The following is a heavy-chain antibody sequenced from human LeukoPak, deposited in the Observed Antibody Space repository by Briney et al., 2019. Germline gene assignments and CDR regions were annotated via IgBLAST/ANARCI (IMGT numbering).Heavy chain of an antibody. D-gene: IGHD6-6*01. Sequence: SETLSLTCTVSGGSISSYYWSWIRQPPGKGLEWIGYIYYSGSTNYNPSLKSRVTISVDTSKNQFSPKLSSVTAADTAVYYCARVEYSSSSGYYYYYMDVWGKGTTVTVSS. CDR2: IYYSGST. J-gene: IGHJ6*03. V-gene: IGHV4-59*01. CDR1: GGSISSYY. CDR3: ARVEYSSSSGYYYYYMDV.